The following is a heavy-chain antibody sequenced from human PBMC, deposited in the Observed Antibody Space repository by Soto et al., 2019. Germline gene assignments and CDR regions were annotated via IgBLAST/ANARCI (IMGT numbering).Heavy chain of an antibody. D-gene: IGHD3-3*01. Sequence: QLVESGGGVVQPERSLKLSCTASNFVFSVYSLHWVRQVPGKGLEWVALISYDGGNKYYADSVKGRFTISRDNSKNTLYLQMNSLRREDTAVYYCARDKDQYDFWGGTLDSWGQGTLVTVSS. CDR2: ISYDGGNK. CDR1: NFVFSVYS. V-gene: IGHV3-30-3*01. CDR3: ARDKDQYDFWGGTLDS. J-gene: IGHJ4*02.